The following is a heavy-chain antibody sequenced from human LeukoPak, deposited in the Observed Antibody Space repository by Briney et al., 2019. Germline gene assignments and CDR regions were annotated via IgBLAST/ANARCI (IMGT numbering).Heavy chain of an antibody. D-gene: IGHD2-21*02. CDR1: GFIFSGYS. CDR2: ISGSGGST. J-gene: IGHJ6*03. V-gene: IGHV3-23*01. CDR3: AKRGGLPPLDYYYYYMDV. Sequence: GGSLRLSCAASGFIFSGYSMNWVRQAPGMGLEWVSAISGSGGSTYYADSVKGRFTISRDNSKNTLYLQMNSLRAEDTAVYYCAKRGGLPPLDYYYYYMDVWGKGTTVTVSS.